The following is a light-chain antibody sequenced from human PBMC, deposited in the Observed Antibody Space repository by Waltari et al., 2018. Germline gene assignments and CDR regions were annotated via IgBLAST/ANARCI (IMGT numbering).Light chain of an antibody. V-gene: IGKV3-20*01. CDR1: QSIGRY. CDR3: QNHERLPAT. J-gene: IGKJ1*01. CDR2: GAY. Sequence: EVVLTQSPATLSLSPGETATLSCRASQSIGRYLVWYQQKSGQAPRLLIYGAYTRATGIPDRFSGSGSGTDFSLTISRVETEDVAVYYCQNHERLPATFGQGTKVEIK.